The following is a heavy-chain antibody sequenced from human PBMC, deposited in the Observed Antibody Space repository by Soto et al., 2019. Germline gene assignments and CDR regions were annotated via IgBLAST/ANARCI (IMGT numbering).Heavy chain of an antibody. CDR3: AKVSSVAGSDY. V-gene: IGHV3-30*18. D-gene: IGHD6-19*01. Sequence: SLRLSCAASGFTFSSYGMHWVRQAPGKGLEWVAVISYDGSNKYYADSVKGRFTTSRDNSKNTLYLQMNSLRAEDTAVYYCAKVSSVAGSDYWGQGTLVTVSS. CDR2: ISYDGSNK. J-gene: IGHJ4*02. CDR1: GFTFSSYG.